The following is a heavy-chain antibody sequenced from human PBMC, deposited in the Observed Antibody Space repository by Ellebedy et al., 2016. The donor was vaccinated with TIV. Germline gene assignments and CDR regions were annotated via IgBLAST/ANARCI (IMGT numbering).Heavy chain of an antibody. CDR2: VRSDTTTK. Sequence: GESLKISCAASGFTTSGMHWVRQAPGKGLEWVAFVRSDTTTKYYSDSVKGRFTISRDNTKNTLDLQMNSLRAEDTALYYCVKGAYPVPTVMAVWGQGTMVIVSS. D-gene: IGHD3-16*01. J-gene: IGHJ6*02. V-gene: IGHV3-30*02. CDR1: GFTTSG. CDR3: VKGAYPVPTVMAV.